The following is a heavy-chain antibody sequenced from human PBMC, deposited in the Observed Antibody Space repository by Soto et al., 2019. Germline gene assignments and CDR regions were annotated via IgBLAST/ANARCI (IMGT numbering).Heavy chain of an antibody. V-gene: IGHV4-39*01. Sequence: SETLSLTCTVSGGSISSDSYYWGGIRQSPEKGLEWIASISYSGSTYYNPTLKSRVTISVDTSKNQFSLKLSSVTAADTAVYYCARHAMWTTALGSRFGFDYWGQGTLVT. J-gene: IGHJ4*02. CDR3: ARHAMWTTALGSRFGFDY. D-gene: IGHD4-4*01. CDR2: ISYSGST. CDR1: GGSISSDSYY.